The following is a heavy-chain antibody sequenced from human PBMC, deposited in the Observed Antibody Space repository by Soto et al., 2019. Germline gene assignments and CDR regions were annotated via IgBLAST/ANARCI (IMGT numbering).Heavy chain of an antibody. CDR1: GGSISSYY. CDR3: AGSDINSGDDWFDP. D-gene: IGHD2-21*01. V-gene: IGHV4-59*01. Sequence: KSSETLSLTCTVSGGSISSYYWSWIRQPPGKGLEWIGYIYYSGSTNYNPSLRSRVTISVDTSKNQFSLKLSSVTAADTAVYYCAGSDINSGDDWFDPWGQGTLVTVSS. J-gene: IGHJ5*02. CDR2: IYYSGST.